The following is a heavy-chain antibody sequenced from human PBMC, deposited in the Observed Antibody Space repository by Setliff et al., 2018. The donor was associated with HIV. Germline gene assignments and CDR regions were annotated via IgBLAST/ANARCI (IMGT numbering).Heavy chain of an antibody. Sequence: GGSLRLSCTASGFTFSDHSMTWIRQAPEKGLEWVSYITAGGGSTFYADSVKGRFTISRDNAKNLLLLQMTSLRVDDTAVYYCVRWEQDRLDYYYMDVWGKGTSVTVSS. J-gene: IGHJ6*03. D-gene: IGHD1-26*01. CDR3: VRWEQDRLDYYYMDV. V-gene: IGHV3-11*01. CDR2: ITAGGGST. CDR1: GFTFSDHS.